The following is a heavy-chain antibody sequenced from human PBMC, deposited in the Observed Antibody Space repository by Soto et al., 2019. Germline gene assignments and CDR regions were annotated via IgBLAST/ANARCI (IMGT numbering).Heavy chain of an antibody. CDR1: GGSISSGGYY. V-gene: IGHV4-31*03. D-gene: IGHD1-7*01. Sequence: SETLSLTCTVSGGSISSGGYYWSWIRQHPGKGLEWIGYIYYSGSTYYNPSLKSRVTISVDTSKNQFSLKLSSVTAADTAVYYCARVDRYNWNYPLRAFDIWGQGTMVTVSS. J-gene: IGHJ3*02. CDR3: ARVDRYNWNYPLRAFDI. CDR2: IYYSGST.